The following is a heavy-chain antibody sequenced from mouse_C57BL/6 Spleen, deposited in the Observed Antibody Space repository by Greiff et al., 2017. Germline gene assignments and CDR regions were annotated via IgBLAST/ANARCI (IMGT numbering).Heavy chain of an antibody. J-gene: IGHJ3*01. Sequence: QVQLQQPGAELVKPGASVKLSCKASGYTFTSYWMHWVKQRPGRGLEWIGRIDPNRGGTKYNEQFKSKATLTVDQASSTAYMQISSLTSEDSAVYYCARSTNWDEAWFAYWGQGTLVTVSA. CDR2: IDPNRGGT. CDR1: GYTFTSYW. V-gene: IGHV1-72*01. CDR3: ARSTNWDEAWFAY. D-gene: IGHD4-1*01.